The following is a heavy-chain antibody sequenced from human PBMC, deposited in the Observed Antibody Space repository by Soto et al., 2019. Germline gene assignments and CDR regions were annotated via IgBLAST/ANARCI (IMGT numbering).Heavy chain of an antibody. Sequence: EVQLLESGGGSVQPGGSLRLSCAASGFTFITYDMTWVRQAPGKGLEWVSVSRGSDGSTYYADSVKGRFTISRDNSKNTVYLQMNSLGVDDTAIYYCVKGNWGDYWAQGTLVTVSS. CDR1: GFTFITYD. J-gene: IGHJ4*02. CDR3: VKGNWGDY. V-gene: IGHV3-23*01. CDR2: SRGSDGST. D-gene: IGHD7-27*01.